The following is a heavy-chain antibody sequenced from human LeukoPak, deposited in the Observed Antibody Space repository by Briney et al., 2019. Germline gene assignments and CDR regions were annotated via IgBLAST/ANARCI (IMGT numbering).Heavy chain of an antibody. D-gene: IGHD3-16*01. CDR1: GFSFSRSW. CDR3: AKLLGDVTTFDY. J-gene: IGHJ4*02. CDR2: INQGGSVK. Sequence: GESLRLSCGAFGFSFSRSWMTWVRQAPGQGLEWVASINQGGSVKHYMDSVKGRFTISRDNSKNSVFLQMNSLRAEDTAVYYCAKLLGDVTTFDYWGQGTLVTVSS. V-gene: IGHV3-7*01.